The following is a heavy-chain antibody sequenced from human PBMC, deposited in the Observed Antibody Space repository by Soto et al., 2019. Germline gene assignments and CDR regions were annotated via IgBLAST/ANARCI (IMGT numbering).Heavy chain of an antibody. D-gene: IGHD3-3*01. V-gene: IGHV1-46*01. J-gene: IGHJ3*02. Sequence: ASVKVSCKASGYTFTIYYMHWGRQAPRQGLEWMGIINPSGGSTSYAQKFQGRVTMTRDTSTSTVYMELSSLRSEDTAVYYCARDKSYYDFWSGYPGNAFDIWGQGTMVTVSS. CDR3: ARDKSYYDFWSGYPGNAFDI. CDR1: GYTFTIYY. CDR2: INPSGGST.